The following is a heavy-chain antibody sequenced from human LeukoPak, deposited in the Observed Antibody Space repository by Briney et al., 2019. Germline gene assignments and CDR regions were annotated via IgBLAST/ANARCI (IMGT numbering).Heavy chain of an antibody. CDR3: ATREETDY. CDR2: ISYTGSA. Sequence: SETLSLTCTVSGGSISSSSYYWGWIRQPPGKGLEWIGSISYTGSAYYNPSLQSRVTISVDTSMNQFSLKLSSVTAADTAVYYCATREETDYWGQGTLVTVSS. J-gene: IGHJ4*02. D-gene: IGHD5-24*01. V-gene: IGHV4-39*01. CDR1: GGSISSSSYY.